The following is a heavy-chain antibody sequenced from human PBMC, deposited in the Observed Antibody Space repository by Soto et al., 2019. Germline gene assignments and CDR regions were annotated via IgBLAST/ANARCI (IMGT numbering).Heavy chain of an antibody. CDR2: IYWDDDK. CDR3: THSMVRGVITTTDAFDI. V-gene: IGHV2-5*02. CDR1: GFSLSTSGVG. Sequence: QITLKESGPTLVKPTQTLTLTCTFSGFSLSTSGVGVGWIRQPPGKALEWLALIYWDDDKRYSPSLKSRLTITKDTSKNQVVLTMTTMDPVDTATYYCTHSMVRGVITTTDAFDIWGQGTMVTVSS. D-gene: IGHD3-10*01. J-gene: IGHJ3*02.